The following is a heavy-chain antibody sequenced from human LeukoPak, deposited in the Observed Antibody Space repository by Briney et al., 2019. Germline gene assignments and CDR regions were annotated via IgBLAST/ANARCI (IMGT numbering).Heavy chain of an antibody. CDR2: IYYSGST. Sequence: SETLSLTCTVSGDSMNNYYWSWIRQPPGKGLEWIGYIYYSGSTKYNPSLKSRVTISIDTSKNQFSLKLNSLTAADTAVYYCARDRVAYGMDVWGQGTTVTVSS. V-gene: IGHV4-59*01. CDR1: GDSMNNYY. D-gene: IGHD3-10*01. CDR3: ARDRVAYGMDV. J-gene: IGHJ6*02.